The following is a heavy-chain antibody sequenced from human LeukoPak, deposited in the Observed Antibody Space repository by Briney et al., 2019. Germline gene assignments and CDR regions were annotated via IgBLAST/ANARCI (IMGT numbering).Heavy chain of an antibody. J-gene: IGHJ4*02. V-gene: IGHV3-23*01. CDR1: GFTFNSYA. CDR3: AKKNSGPNPFDF. Sequence: GGSLRLSCAASGFTFNSYAMNWVRQAPGKGLEWVSGISGSDYSTHYADSLKTRFTVSRDNSKNTVYLQMHSLRVEDTAVYYCAKKNSGPNPFDFWGQGTRVTVSS. D-gene: IGHD1-14*01. CDR2: ISGSDYST.